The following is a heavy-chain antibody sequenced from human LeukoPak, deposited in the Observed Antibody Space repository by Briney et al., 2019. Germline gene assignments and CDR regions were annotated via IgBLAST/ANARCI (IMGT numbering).Heavy chain of an antibody. CDR2: ISYDGSNK. D-gene: IGHD2-2*01. Sequence: PGRSLRLSCAASGFTFSSYAMHWVRQAPGKGLEWVAVISYDGSNKYYADSVKGRFTISRDNSKNTLYLQMNSLRAEDTAVYYCAKDTTVVPAVFDYWGQGTLVTVSS. CDR3: AKDTTVVPAVFDY. CDR1: GFTFSSYA. J-gene: IGHJ4*02. V-gene: IGHV3-30-3*01.